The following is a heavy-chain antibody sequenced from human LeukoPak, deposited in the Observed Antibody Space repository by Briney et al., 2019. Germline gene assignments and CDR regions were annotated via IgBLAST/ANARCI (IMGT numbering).Heavy chain of an antibody. D-gene: IGHD3-3*01. Sequence: ASVKVSCKASGYTFTSYDINWVRQATGQGLEWMGWISAYNGITNYAQKLQGRVTMTTDTSTSTAYMELRSLRSDDTAVYYCARVVEWGGYSVYYFDYWGQGTLVTVSS. V-gene: IGHV1-18*01. CDR1: GYTFTSYD. CDR3: ARVVEWGGYSVYYFDY. CDR2: ISAYNGIT. J-gene: IGHJ4*02.